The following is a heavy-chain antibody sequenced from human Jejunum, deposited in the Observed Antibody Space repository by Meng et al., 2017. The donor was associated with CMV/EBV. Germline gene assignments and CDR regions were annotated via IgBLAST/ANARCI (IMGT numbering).Heavy chain of an antibody. CDR1: GFTFSNYD. CDR3: TTDHVSRRLLLLLF. J-gene: IGHJ4*01. D-gene: IGHD3-10*01. CDR2: ISASGDTP. V-gene: IGHV3-23*01. Sequence: GFTFSNYDMTWVRQAPGKGLEWVSAISASGDTPYYADSVKGRFTISRDNSKNTLFLQMSSLRAEDTAVYYCTTDHVSRRLLLLLFWGQGTRVTVSS.